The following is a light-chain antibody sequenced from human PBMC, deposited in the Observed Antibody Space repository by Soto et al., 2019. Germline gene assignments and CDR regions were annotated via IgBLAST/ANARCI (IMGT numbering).Light chain of an antibody. V-gene: IGLV2-14*03. J-gene: IGLJ1*01. CDR1: SSDIGASNY. CDR2: DVS. CDR3: GSYTSSSTPWV. Sequence: ALTQPTSVSGSPGQSITISCTGTSSDIGASNYVSWYQHHPGKAPKLVICDVSDRPSGVSDRFSGSKSGNTASLTISGLQTEDEADYYCGSYTSSSTPWVFGTGTKVTVL.